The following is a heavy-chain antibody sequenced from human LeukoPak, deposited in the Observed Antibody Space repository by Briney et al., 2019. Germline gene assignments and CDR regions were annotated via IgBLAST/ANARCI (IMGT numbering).Heavy chain of an antibody. D-gene: IGHD5-18*01. Sequence: GGSLRLSCAASGFTFSSYGMHWVRQAPGKGLEWVAFIRYDGSNKYYADSVKGRFTISRDSSKNTLYLQMNSLRAEDTAVYYCAKPDAVDTAMVSWGQGTLVTVSS. CDR1: GFTFSSYG. V-gene: IGHV3-30*02. CDR3: AKPDAVDTAMVS. J-gene: IGHJ4*02. CDR2: IRYDGSNK.